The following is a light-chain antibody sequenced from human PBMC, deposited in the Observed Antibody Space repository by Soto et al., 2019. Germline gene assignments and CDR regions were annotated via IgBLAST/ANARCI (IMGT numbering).Light chain of an antibody. CDR2: EVS. J-gene: IGLJ1*01. V-gene: IGLV2-14*01. Sequence: QTVVTQPASVSGSPGQSITISCTGTNTDVGGYNFVSWFQQYPGKAPKLMIFEVSNRPSGVSDRFSGSKSGNTASLTISGLQAEDEADYYCASYTSFNTRVFGTGTKVTVL. CDR3: ASYTSFNTRV. CDR1: NTDVGGYNF.